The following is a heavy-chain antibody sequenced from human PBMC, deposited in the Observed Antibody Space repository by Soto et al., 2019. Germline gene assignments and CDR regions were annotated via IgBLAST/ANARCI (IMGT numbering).Heavy chain of an antibody. D-gene: IGHD3-10*01. CDR2: INADNGNT. CDR3: AIWSDTGVFDY. V-gene: IGHV1-3*01. Sequence: ASVKVSCKASGYTFTSYAMHWVRQAPGQRLEWMGWINADNGNTNYAQKLQGRVTMTTDTSTSTAYMELRSLRADDTAVYYCAIWSDTGVFDYWGQGTLVTVSS. CDR1: GYTFTSYA. J-gene: IGHJ4*02.